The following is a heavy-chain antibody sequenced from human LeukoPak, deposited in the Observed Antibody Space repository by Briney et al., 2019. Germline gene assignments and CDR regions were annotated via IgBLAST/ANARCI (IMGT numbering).Heavy chain of an antibody. CDR1: GFTFSSFS. J-gene: IGHJ4*02. V-gene: IGHV3-48*01. CDR3: AGEPRALAH. Sequence: GGSLRLSCAASGFTFSSFSMNWVRQAPGKGLGWVSYISSSSTVYYADSVKGRFTISRDNAKNSLYLQMNSLTAEDTAVYYCAGEPRALAHWGQGTLVTVSS. CDR2: ISSSSTV.